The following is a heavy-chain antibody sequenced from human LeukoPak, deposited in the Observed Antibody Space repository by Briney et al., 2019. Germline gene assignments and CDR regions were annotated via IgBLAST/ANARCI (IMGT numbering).Heavy chain of an antibody. D-gene: IGHD3-16*01. CDR3: ARGEVRMVGENWFDP. CDR1: GGSFSGYY. Sequence: PSETLSLTCAVYGGSFSGYYWSWIRQPPGKGLEWIGEINHSGSTNYNPSLKSRVTISVDTSKNQFSLKLSSVTAADTAVYYCARGEVRMVGENWFDPWGQGTLVTVSS. J-gene: IGHJ5*02. CDR2: INHSGST. V-gene: IGHV4-34*01.